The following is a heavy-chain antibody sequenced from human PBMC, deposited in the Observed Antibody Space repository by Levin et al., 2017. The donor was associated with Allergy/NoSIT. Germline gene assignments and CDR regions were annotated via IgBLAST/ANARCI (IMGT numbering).Heavy chain of an antibody. J-gene: IGHJ6*02. D-gene: IGHD3-3*01. Sequence: ASVKVSCKASGYTFTSYFLYWVRQAPGQGPEWMGTINPSGVTTLFVVFVHFLFTMTRDTSTSTVYMELSSLRSEDTAVYYCARVWRDSSYGLDVWGQGTTVTVSS. CDR3: ARVWRDSSYGLDV. CDR1: GYTFTSYF. CDR2: INPSGVTT. V-gene: IGHV1-46*01.